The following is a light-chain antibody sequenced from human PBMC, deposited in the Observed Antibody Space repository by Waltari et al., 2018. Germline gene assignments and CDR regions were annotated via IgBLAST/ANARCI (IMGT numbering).Light chain of an antibody. V-gene: IGLV1-40*01. CDR3: QSFDNSLSVPYV. CDR1: SSNIGAGHD. J-gene: IGLJ1*01. Sequence: QSVLTQPPSVSGAPGQRVTISCTGSSSNIGAGHDVHWYQQLPGSAPKLLISSTTNRPAVVPDRFSGSKSGTSASLAITGLQAEDEGDYYCQSFDNSLSVPYVFGTGTKVTVL. CDR2: STT.